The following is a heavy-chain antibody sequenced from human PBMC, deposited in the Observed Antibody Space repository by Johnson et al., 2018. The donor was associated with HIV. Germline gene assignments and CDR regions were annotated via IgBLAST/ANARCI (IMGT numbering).Heavy chain of an antibody. CDR2: ISYDGSNK. CDR1: GFTFSSYG. CDR3: ARETRDDAFDI. V-gene: IGHV3-30*19. J-gene: IGHJ3*02. D-gene: IGHD4-11*01. Sequence: QVQLVESGGGVVQPGRSLRLSCAASGFTFSSYGMHWVRQAPGKGLEWVAVISYDGSNKYYADSVKGRFTISRDNSRDTLSLQMNSLRVEDTAVYYCARETRDDAFDIWGQGTMVTVSS.